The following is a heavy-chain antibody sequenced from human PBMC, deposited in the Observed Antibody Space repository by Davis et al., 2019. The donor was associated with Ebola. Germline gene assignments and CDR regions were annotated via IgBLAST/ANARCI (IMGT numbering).Heavy chain of an antibody. CDR1: GFTFSSYA. D-gene: IGHD6-19*01. J-gene: IGHJ4*02. Sequence: GESLKIPCAASGFTFSSYAMSWVRQAPGKGLEWVSAISGSGGSTYYADSVKGRFTISRDNSKNTLYLQMNSLRAEDTAVYYCAKDKRLAVAGTMFDYWGQGTLVTVSS. CDR3: AKDKRLAVAGTMFDY. V-gene: IGHV3-23*01. CDR2: ISGSGGST.